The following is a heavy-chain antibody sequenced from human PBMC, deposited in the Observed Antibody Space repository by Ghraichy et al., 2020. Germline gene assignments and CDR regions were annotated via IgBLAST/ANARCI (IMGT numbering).Heavy chain of an antibody. V-gene: IGHV3-73*01. J-gene: IGHJ3*01. CDR3: TRTLAGSNWYFAFDF. Sequence: GGSLRLSCAASGFTFSDSTMHWVRQASGKGLEWVGRIRSKANGYATTYVASVKGRFTISRDDSKNTAYLQMNSLKTEDTAVYYCTRTLAGSNWYFAFDFWGQGTMVTVSS. D-gene: IGHD6-13*01. CDR1: GFTFSDST. CDR2: IRSKANGYAT.